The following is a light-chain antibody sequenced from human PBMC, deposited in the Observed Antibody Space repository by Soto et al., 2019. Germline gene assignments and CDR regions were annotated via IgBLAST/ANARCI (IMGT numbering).Light chain of an antibody. Sequence: EILFTQSPGTLSLSPGERATLSCRASQSVSSTYLAWYQQKPGQAPRLLIYGASSRDTGIPDRFSGSGSGTDCTLTISSLEPEDFEVYYCQQFGSSPRTFGQGTKVDIK. CDR2: GAS. V-gene: IGKV3-20*01. CDR3: QQFGSSPRT. CDR1: QSVSSTY. J-gene: IGKJ1*01.